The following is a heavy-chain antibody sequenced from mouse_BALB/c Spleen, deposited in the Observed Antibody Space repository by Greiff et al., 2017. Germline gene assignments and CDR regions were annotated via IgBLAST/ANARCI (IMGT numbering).Heavy chain of an antibody. CDR1: GFNIKDTY. CDR2: IDPANGNT. D-gene: IGHD2-2*01. Sequence: VQLQQSGAELVKPGASVKLSCTASGFNIKDTYMHWVKQRPEQGLEWIGRIDPANGNTKYDPKFQGKATITADTSSNTAYLQLSSLTSEDTAVYYYARGGLSVAMDYWGQGTSVTVSS. J-gene: IGHJ4*01. V-gene: IGHV14-3*02. CDR3: ARGGLSVAMDY.